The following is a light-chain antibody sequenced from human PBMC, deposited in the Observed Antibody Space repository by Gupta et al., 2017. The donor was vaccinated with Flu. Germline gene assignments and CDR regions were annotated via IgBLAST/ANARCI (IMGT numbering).Light chain of an antibody. CDR2: LAS. V-gene: IGKV4-1*01. CDR3: QQYNATPLT. CDR1: QSVLFKSTSKNH. Sequence: KCKSSQSVLFKSTSKNHVALYRQIPGQPPKLLMYLASIRDSGVPYRFTCIGSGTEFTLTIRDLQPEDVAIYFFQQYNATPLTFGGGTKVGIK. J-gene: IGKJ4*01.